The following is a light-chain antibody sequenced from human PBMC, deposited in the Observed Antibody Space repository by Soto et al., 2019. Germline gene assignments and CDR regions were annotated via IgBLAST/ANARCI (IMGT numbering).Light chain of an antibody. CDR3: SSYTSSSTL. J-gene: IGLJ1*01. V-gene: IGLV2-14*01. CDR1: SSDVGGYNY. Sequence: QSALTQPASVSGSPGQSITISCTGTSSDVGGYNYVSWYQQHPGKAPKLMIYAVTDRPSGVSSRFSGSKSGNTASLPISGLQAEDEADYYRSSYTSSSTLFGTGTKLTVL. CDR2: AVT.